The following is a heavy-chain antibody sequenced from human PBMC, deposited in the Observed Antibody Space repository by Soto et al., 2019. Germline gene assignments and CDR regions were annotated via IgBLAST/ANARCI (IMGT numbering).Heavy chain of an antibody. CDR1: GDSISSSYW. CDR3: TRYDFTIFDY. J-gene: IGHJ4*01. Sequence: QVLLQEACPGLVKPSGTLSLTCAVSGDSISSSYWWSWVRQPPGKGLGWIGEIYHSETTSYTPSLKSRVTLSMDKSKNQFSLMLTSVTAADTAVYFCTRYDFTIFDYWGPGILVTVSS. D-gene: IGHD2-21*02. CDR2: IYHSETT. V-gene: IGHV4-4*02.